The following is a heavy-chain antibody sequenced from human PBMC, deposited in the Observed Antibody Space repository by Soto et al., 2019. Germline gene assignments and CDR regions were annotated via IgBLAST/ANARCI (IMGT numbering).Heavy chain of an antibody. CDR1: GGSISSYY. Sequence: SETLSLTCTVSGGSISSYYWSWIRHPPGKGLEWIGYIYYSGSTNYTPSLKSRVTISVDTSKNQFSLKLSSVTAADTAVYYCARGRGSSGWYFPYYYGMDVWGQGTTVTVSS. CDR3: ARGRGSSGWYFPYYYGMDV. CDR2: IYYSGST. V-gene: IGHV4-59*01. J-gene: IGHJ6*02. D-gene: IGHD6-19*01.